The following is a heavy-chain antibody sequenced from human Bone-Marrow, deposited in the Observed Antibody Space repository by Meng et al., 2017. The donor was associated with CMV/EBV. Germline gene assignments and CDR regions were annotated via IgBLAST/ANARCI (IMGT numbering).Heavy chain of an antibody. J-gene: IGHJ6*02. V-gene: IGHV3-33*06. CDR2: IWYDGSNK. CDR1: GFTFSSYG. D-gene: IGHD5-18*01. CDR3: AKDGQRGYYMDV. Sequence: GESLRLSCAASGFTFSSYGMHWVRQAPGKGLEWVALIWYDGSNKYYADSVKGRFTISRDNSKNTLYLQMNSLRAEDTAVYYCAKDGQRGYYMDVWGQGTTVTVSS.